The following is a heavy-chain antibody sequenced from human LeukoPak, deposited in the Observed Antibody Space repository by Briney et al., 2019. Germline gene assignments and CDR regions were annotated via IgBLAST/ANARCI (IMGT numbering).Heavy chain of an antibody. V-gene: IGHV3-11*04. CDR3: ARDLRTGVYQLLYVARGPFDY. CDR2: ISSSGSTI. D-gene: IGHD2-2*02. CDR1: GFTFSDYY. Sequence: GGSLRLSCAASGFTFSDYYMSWIRQAPGKGLEWVSYISSSGSTIYYADPVKGRFTISRDNAKNSLYLQMNSLRAEDTAVYYCARDLRTGVYQLLYVARGPFDYWGQGTLVTVSS. J-gene: IGHJ4*02.